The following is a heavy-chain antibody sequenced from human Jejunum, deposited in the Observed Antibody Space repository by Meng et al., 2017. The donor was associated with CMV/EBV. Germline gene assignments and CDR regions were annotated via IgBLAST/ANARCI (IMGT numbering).Heavy chain of an antibody. CDR3: ARRIPGEKYYYGMDV. V-gene: IGHV3-20*03. D-gene: IGHD3-16*01. CDR2: INWNGGTT. Sequence: YEDNGMSWVRQVPGKGLEWVAGINWNGGTTAYTDSVRGRFTISRDNAKKSLYLQMNSLRPEDTAVYYCARRIPGEKYYYGMDVWGQGTTVTVSS. J-gene: IGHJ6*02. CDR1: YEDNG.